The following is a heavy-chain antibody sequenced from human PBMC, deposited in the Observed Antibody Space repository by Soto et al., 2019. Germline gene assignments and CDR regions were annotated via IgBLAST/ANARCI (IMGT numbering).Heavy chain of an antibody. CDR2: TRNKANSYTT. CDR3: AREKPLMTYAFDI. Sequence: GGSLRLSCAASGFTFSDHYMDWVRQAPWKGLEWVGRTRNKANSYTTEYAASVKGRFTISRDDSKNSLYLQMNSLKTEDTAVYYCAREKPLMTYAFDIWGQGTMVTVSS. J-gene: IGHJ3*02. CDR1: GFTFSDHY. V-gene: IGHV3-72*01. D-gene: IGHD3-16*01.